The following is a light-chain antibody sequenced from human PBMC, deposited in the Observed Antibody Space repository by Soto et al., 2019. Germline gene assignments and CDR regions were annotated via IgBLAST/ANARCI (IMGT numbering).Light chain of an antibody. CDR3: QQNNTWPRT. CDR1: QSVSNN. J-gene: IGKJ1*01. CDR2: GAS. Sequence: EIVMTQSPATLSVSPGERATLSCRASQSVSNNLAWYQQKPGQAPRLLIYGASTRATGIPARFSGSGSGTEFTHTVSSLQSEDFAVYYCQQNNTWPRTFGQGTKVEIK. V-gene: IGKV3-15*01.